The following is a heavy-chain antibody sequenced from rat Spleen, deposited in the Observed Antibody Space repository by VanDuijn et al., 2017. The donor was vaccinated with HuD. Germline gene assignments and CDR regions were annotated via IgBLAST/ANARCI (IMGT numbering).Heavy chain of an antibody. J-gene: IGHJ4*01. CDR3: TRESHSMGINRIYYYVMDA. Sequence: EVQLVASGGGLVQPGRSLKLSCVASGFTFNNYWMSWTRQAPGKGPEWVASITNSGGTTYYPDSVKGRFTISRDNAQNTLYLQMNSLRSEDTATYYCTRESHSMGINRIYYYVMDAWGQGASVTVSS. CDR1: GFTFNNYW. D-gene: IGHD1-9*01. CDR2: ITNSGGTT. V-gene: IGHV5-31*01.